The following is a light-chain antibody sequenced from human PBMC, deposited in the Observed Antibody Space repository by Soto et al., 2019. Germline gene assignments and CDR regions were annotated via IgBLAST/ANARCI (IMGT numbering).Light chain of an antibody. V-gene: IGKV1-39*01. Sequence: DIQMTQSPSSLSASVGDRVTITCRASQSISSYLNWYQHKPGKAPNLLIYAATTLQSRVPSRFSGIGSGTEFTLTISGLQPDDFATYYCQHSWTFGQGTKVDIK. CDR2: AAT. CDR3: QHSWT. CDR1: QSISSY. J-gene: IGKJ1*01.